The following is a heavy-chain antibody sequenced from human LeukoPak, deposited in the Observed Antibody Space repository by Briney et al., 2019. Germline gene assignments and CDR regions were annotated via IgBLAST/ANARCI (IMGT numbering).Heavy chain of an antibody. Sequence: GASVKVSCKASGYTFTSYGISWVRQAPGQGLEWMGWISAYNGNTNYAQKLQGRVTMTTDTSTSTAYMELRSLRSDDTAVYYCASSDYGSGSCYDQYWGQGTLVTVSS. D-gene: IGHD3-10*01. CDR1: GYTFTSYG. V-gene: IGHV1-18*01. J-gene: IGHJ4*02. CDR2: ISAYNGNT. CDR3: ASSDYGSGSCYDQY.